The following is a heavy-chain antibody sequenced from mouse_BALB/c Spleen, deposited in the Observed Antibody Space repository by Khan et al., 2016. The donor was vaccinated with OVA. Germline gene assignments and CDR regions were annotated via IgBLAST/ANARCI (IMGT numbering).Heavy chain of an antibody. D-gene: IGHD1-1*01. Sequence: EVKLHESGPGLLKPSQSLSLTCTATGYSITSDYAWNLIRQFPGNKLEFMAYIRYNGNTNYNPSLRSRTSITRDTSKNQSFLQFNSVTTEDTATYFCASGKLLHRYPSYVDYWGQGTTLTVSS. CDR3: ASGKLLHRYPSYVDY. CDR2: IRYNGNT. J-gene: IGHJ2*01. V-gene: IGHV3-2*02. CDR1: GYSITSDYA.